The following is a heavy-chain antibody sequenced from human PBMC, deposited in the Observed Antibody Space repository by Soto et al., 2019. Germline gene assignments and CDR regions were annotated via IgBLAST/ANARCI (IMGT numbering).Heavy chain of an antibody. CDR1: GFTFSSYG. V-gene: IGHV3-23*01. CDR3: AKGRFELYHPDI. CDR2: ISGSGGNT. Sequence: GGSLRLSCAAAGFTFSSYGRTWVRQAQGKGLEWVSAISGSGGNTYYADSVKGRFTISRDNSKNTLYLQMNSLRAEDTAVYYCAKGRFELYHPDIWGKGTMATVPS. J-gene: IGHJ6*04. D-gene: IGHD3-16*02.